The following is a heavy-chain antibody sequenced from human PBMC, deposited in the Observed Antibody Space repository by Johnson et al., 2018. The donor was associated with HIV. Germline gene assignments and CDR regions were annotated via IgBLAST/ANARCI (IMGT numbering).Heavy chain of an antibody. CDR2: IKQDGSEK. CDR1: GFTFTYAW. J-gene: IGHJ3*02. CDR3: ARGRTGTKYDAFDI. D-gene: IGHD1-7*01. Sequence: MQLVESGGGLVQPGGSLRLSCAASGFTFTYAWMSWVRRAPGKGLEWVANIKQDGSEKYYVDSVKGRFTISRDNAKNSLYLQMNSLRAEDTAVYYCARGRTGTKYDAFDIWGQGTMVTVSS. V-gene: IGHV3-7*04.